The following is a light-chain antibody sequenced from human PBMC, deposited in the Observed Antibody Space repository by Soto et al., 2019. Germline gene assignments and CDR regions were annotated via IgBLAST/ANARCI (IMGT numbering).Light chain of an antibody. CDR1: QDISNY. V-gene: IGKV1-33*01. CDR3: QQYDDLPLT. J-gene: IGKJ4*01. CDR2: DAS. Sequence: DIQMTQSPSSLSASVGDRVTITCQASQDISNYLNWYQQKPGKAPKLLIFDASNVETGVPSRFSGSGSGTDFTFTIHSLQPEDAATYYGQQYDDLPLTFGGGTKVGIK.